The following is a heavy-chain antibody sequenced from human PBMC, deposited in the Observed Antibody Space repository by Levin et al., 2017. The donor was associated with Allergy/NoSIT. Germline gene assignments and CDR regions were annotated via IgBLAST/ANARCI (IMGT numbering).Heavy chain of an antibody. Sequence: GESLKISCAASGFTFSSYSMNWVRQAPGKGLEWVSYISSSSSTIYYADSVKGRFTISRDNAKNSLYLQMNSLRDEDTAVYYCARGLPRYCSGGSCYSPNWFDPWGQGTLVTVSS. CDR3: ARGLPRYCSGGSCYSPNWFDP. D-gene: IGHD2-15*01. V-gene: IGHV3-48*02. CDR2: ISSSSSTI. J-gene: IGHJ5*02. CDR1: GFTFSSYS.